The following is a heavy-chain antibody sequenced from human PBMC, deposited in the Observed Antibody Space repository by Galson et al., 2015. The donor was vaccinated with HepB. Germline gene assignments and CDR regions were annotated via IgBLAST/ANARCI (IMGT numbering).Heavy chain of an antibody. J-gene: IGHJ3*02. CDR3: TTERTYYDFWSGQDAFDI. Sequence: SLRLSCAASGFTFSNAWMSWVRQAPGKGLEWVGRIKSKTDGGTTDYAAPVKGRFTISRDDSKNTLYLQMNSLKTEDTAVYYCTTERTYYDFWSGQDAFDIWGQGTMVTVSS. CDR2: IKSKTDGGTT. V-gene: IGHV3-15*01. CDR1: GFTFSNAW. D-gene: IGHD3-3*01.